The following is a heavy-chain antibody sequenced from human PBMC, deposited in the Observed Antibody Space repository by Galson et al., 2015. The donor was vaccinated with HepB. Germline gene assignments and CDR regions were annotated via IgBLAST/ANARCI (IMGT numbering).Heavy chain of an antibody. D-gene: IGHD7-27*01. Sequence: SLRLSCAAFGFSVYSNYMNWVRQAPGKGLEWVSLIYSSSSSTNYADFVRGRFTISRDTSKNTVYLQMSRLRADDTAIYYCAQLGTGYWGRGTLVTVSS. CDR2: IYSSSSST. J-gene: IGHJ4*02. CDR3: AQLGTGY. V-gene: IGHV3-53*01. CDR1: GFSVYSNY.